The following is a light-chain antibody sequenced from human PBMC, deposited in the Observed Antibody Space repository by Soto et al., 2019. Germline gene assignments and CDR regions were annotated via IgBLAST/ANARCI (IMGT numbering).Light chain of an antibody. J-gene: IGKJ1*01. CDR2: GAS. CDR1: QNVDMY. CDR3: QHTFNSPPWT. Sequence: TQSPGTLSLSPGERATLSCRASQNVDMYLNWYQQKPGKAPRVLISGASNLQSGVPSRFSGSGSGADFTLTISSLQSEDFASYFCQHTFNSPPWTFGQGTKVDIK. V-gene: IGKV1-39*01.